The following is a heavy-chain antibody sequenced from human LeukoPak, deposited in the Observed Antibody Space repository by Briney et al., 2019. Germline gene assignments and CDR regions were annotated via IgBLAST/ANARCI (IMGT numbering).Heavy chain of an antibody. J-gene: IGHJ3*02. CDR2: ISSNGGST. D-gene: IGHD4-17*01. Sequence: GGSRCLSCAASGSTLSSYAMHWVRQAPGKGLEYVSAISSNGGSTYYADSVKGRFTISRDNSKNTLYLQMSSLRAEDTAVYYCVKCGPTTVTMCGAFDIWGQATMVTVSS. V-gene: IGHV3-64D*09. CDR3: VKCGPTTVTMCGAFDI. CDR1: GSTLSSYA.